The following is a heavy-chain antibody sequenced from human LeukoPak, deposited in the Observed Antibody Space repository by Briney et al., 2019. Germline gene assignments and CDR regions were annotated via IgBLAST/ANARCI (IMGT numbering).Heavy chain of an antibody. D-gene: IGHD3-3*02. Sequence: SETLSLTCTVSGGSISSYYWSWIRQPPGKGLEWIGYIYYSGSTNYNPSLKSRVTISVDTSKNQFSLKLSSVTAADTAVYYCARHFGSGYNWFDPRGQGTLVTVSS. CDR3: ARHFGSGYNWFDP. CDR1: GGSISSYY. CDR2: IYYSGST. V-gene: IGHV4-59*01. J-gene: IGHJ5*02.